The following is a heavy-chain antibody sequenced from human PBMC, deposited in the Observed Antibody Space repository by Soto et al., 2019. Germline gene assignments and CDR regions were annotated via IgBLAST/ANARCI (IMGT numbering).Heavy chain of an antibody. CDR1: GYSFTSYW. D-gene: IGHD3-3*01. Sequence: GESLKISCKGSGYSFTSYWIGWVRQMPGKGLEWMGIIYPGDSDTRYSPSFQGHVTISADKSISTAYLQWSSLKASDTAMYYCARLTLVLRSRQPLNYGMDVWGQGTTVTVSS. CDR2: IYPGDSDT. V-gene: IGHV5-51*01. J-gene: IGHJ6*02. CDR3: ARLTLVLRSRQPLNYGMDV.